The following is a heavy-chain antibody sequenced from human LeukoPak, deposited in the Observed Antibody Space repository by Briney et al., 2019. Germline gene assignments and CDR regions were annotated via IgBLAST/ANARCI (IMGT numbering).Heavy chain of an antibody. CDR3: ARDSTGYSLFDY. CDR1: GGSISSYY. D-gene: IGHD3-22*01. V-gene: IGHV4-59*12. CDR2: IYYSGST. Sequence: SETLSLTCTVSGGSISSYYWNWIRQPPGKGLEWIGNIYYSGSTNYNPSLKSRVTISVDTSKNQFSLKLSSVTAADTAVYYCARDSTGYSLFDYWGQGTLVTVSS. J-gene: IGHJ4*02.